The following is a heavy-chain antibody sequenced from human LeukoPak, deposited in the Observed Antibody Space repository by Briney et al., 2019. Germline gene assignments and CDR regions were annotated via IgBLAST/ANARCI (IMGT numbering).Heavy chain of an antibody. Sequence: PGGSLRLSCAASGFTFSSYWMSWVRQAPGKGLEWVANIKQDGSEKYYVDSVKGRFTISRDNAKNSLYLQMNSLRAEDTAVYYCASPLWFGESNLFDYWGQGTLVTVSS. D-gene: IGHD3-10*01. CDR3: ASPLWFGESNLFDY. V-gene: IGHV3-7*01. J-gene: IGHJ4*02. CDR1: GFTFSSYW. CDR2: IKQDGSEK.